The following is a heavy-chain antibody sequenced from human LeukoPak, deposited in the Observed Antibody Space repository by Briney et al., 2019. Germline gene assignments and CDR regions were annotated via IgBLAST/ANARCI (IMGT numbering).Heavy chain of an antibody. CDR3: ASRLREITIFGVVMPFDY. CDR2: INHSGST. D-gene: IGHD3-3*01. CDR1: GGSFSGYY. V-gene: IGHV4-34*01. Sequence: SETLSLTCAVYGGSFSGYYWGWIRQPPGKGLEWNGEINHSGSTNYNPSLKSRVTISVDTSKNQFSLKLSSVTAADTAVYYCASRLREITIFGVVMPFDYWGQGTLVTVSS. J-gene: IGHJ4*02.